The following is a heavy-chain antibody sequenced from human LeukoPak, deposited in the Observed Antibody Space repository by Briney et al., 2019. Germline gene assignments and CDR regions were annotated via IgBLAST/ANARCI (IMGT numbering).Heavy chain of an antibody. V-gene: IGHV3-23*01. CDR1: GFTFSSYA. CDR2: ISGSGGST. D-gene: IGHD2-15*01. CDR3: AKDRFLGTLGYCSGGSCYPFDY. J-gene: IGHJ4*02. Sequence: GGSLRLSCAASGFTFSSYAMSWVRQAPGKGLGWVSAISGSGGSTYYADSVKGRFTISRDNSKNTLYLQMNSLRAEDTAVYYCAKDRFLGTLGYCSGGSCYPFDYWGQGTLVTVSS.